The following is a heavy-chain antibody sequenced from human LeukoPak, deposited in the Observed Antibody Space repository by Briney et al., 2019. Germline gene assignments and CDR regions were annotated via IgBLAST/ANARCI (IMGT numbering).Heavy chain of an antibody. Sequence: GGSLRLSCAASGFAVSNKFMYWVRQAPGKGLEWVSVIRVGDVTHYADSVKGRFTTSRDSSKNTVHLQMESLRVEDTAVYYCAREDNGGATDDGFDVWGRGTVVIVSS. D-gene: IGHD3-16*01. V-gene: IGHV3-53*01. J-gene: IGHJ3*01. CDR1: GFAVSNKF. CDR3: AREDNGGATDDGFDV. CDR2: IRVGDVT.